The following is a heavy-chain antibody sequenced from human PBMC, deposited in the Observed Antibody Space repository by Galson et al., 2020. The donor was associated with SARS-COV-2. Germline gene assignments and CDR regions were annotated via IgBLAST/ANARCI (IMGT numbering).Heavy chain of an antibody. V-gene: IGHV4-30-4*01. D-gene: IGHD6-13*01. J-gene: IGHJ5*02. CDR3: ARTLLYSSGSWYFDP. CDR1: GGSINSGGYY. Sequence: ETSETLSLTCTVSGGSINSGGYYWSWIRQPPGKDLEWIGYIHSSGSTYYNPSLKSRLTISLETSKNQFSLKLSSVTAADTAAYYCARTLLYSSGSWYFDPWGQGTLVTVSS. CDR2: IHSSGST.